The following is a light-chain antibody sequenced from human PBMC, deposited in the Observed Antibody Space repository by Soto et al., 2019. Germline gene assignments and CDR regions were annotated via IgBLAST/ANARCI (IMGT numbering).Light chain of an antibody. CDR2: DAS. V-gene: IGKV1-5*01. CDR3: QQYNSYSWT. Sequence: DIQMTQSPSTLSASVGDRVTITCRASQSISSWLAWYQQKPGKAPKLLSYDASSLESGVPSRFSGSGSGTEFTLTISSLQPDDFGAYYCQQYNSYSWTFGQVTKLEIK. J-gene: IGKJ2*01. CDR1: QSISSW.